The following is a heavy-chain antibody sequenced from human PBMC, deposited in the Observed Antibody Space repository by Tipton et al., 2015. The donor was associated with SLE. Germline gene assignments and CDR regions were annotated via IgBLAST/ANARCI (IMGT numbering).Heavy chain of an antibody. Sequence: TLSLTCAVYGGSFSGYYWSWIRQPPGKGLEWIGEINHSGSTNYNPSLKSRVTISVDTSKNQFSLKLSSVTAADTAVYYCARRDSTMGAFDYWGQGTLVTVSS. D-gene: IGHD2-2*01. CDR3: ARRDSTMGAFDY. J-gene: IGHJ4*02. CDR2: INHSGST. CDR1: GGSFSGYY. V-gene: IGHV4-34*01.